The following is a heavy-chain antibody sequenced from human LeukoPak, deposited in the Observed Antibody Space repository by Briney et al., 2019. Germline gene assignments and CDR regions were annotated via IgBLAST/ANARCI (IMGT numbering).Heavy chain of an antibody. Sequence: SETLSLTCAVYGGSFSGYYWSWIRRPPGKGLEWIGEINHSGTTNYNPSLKSRVTISVDTSKNQFSLKLNSVTAADTAVYYCARGYQLLWGGWFDPWGQGTLVTVSS. CDR3: ARGYQLLWGGWFDP. CDR2: INHSGTT. V-gene: IGHV4-34*01. CDR1: GGSFSGYY. J-gene: IGHJ5*02. D-gene: IGHD2-2*01.